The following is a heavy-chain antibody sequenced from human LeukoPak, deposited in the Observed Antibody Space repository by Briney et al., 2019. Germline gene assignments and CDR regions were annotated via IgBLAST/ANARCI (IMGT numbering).Heavy chain of an antibody. Sequence: GGSLRLSCASSGFTFSSYGMSWVRQAPGKGLEWVSDISGSGDSSYHADSVKGRFTISRDNSKNTLYLQMNSLRAEDTAIYYSAKAYSSSYYYFDNWGQGTLVTVSS. J-gene: IGHJ4*02. V-gene: IGHV3-23*01. CDR3: AKAYSSSYYYFDN. D-gene: IGHD6-13*01. CDR1: GFTFSSYG. CDR2: ISGSGDSS.